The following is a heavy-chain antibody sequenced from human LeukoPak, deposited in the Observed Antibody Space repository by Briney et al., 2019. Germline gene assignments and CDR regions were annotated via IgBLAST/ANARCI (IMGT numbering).Heavy chain of an antibody. J-gene: IGHJ4*02. CDR3: ARVSSSGWYWGMNIDY. CDR2: IWYDGSNK. D-gene: IGHD6-19*01. V-gene: IGHV3-33*01. Sequence: GGSLRLSCAASGFTFSSYGMHWVRQAPGKGLEWVAVIWYDGSNKYYADSVKGRFIISRDNSKDTLYPQMNSLRAEDTAVYYCARVSSSGWYWGMNIDYWGQGTLVTVSS. CDR1: GFTFSSYG.